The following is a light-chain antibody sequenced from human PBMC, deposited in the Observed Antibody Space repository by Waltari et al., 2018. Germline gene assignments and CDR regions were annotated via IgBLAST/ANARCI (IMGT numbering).Light chain of an antibody. CDR2: EFT. J-gene: IGLJ1*01. V-gene: IGLV2-14*01. Sequence: QSALTQPASVSGSPGQSIAISCHGTSSDVGVYDSVSWYQQHPSKAPKRGIYEFTHRPSGVSYRFSGSRSGTTASLTFSGLQAEDEADYYCCAYTSSSVSYVFGTGTKVTVL. CDR1: SSDVGVYDS. CDR3: CAYTSSSVSYV.